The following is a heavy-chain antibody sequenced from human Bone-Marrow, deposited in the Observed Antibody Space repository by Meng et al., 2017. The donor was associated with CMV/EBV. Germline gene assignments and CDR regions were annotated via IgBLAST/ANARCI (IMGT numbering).Heavy chain of an antibody. CDR3: ERDPLPD. CDR1: GYTLTRYY. V-gene: IGHV1-69*06. J-gene: IGHJ4*02. CDR2: IIPIFGKA. Sequence: VLGEAGMIGGEASVKHSSKSAGYTLTRYYMHWVGQARGQGLELVGAIIPIFGKARDAQKFQGTVTITAEKSTSLAYKEMTSFSSAERALYYCERDPLPDWGQGTLVTVSS.